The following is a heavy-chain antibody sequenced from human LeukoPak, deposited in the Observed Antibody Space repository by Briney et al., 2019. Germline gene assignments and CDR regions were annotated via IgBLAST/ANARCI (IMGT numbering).Heavy chain of an antibody. CDR3: ARAYSGTLPAKD. J-gene: IGHJ4*02. D-gene: IGHD1-26*01. CDR2: IYYSGTT. V-gene: IGHV4-59*01. Sequence: SETLSLTCTVSGASISTYYWSWIRQPPGKGLEWIGYIYYSGTTNYNPSLKSRVTISVDTSKNQFPLKLTSVTAADTAVYYCARAYSGTLPAKDWGQGTLVTVSS. CDR1: GASISTYY.